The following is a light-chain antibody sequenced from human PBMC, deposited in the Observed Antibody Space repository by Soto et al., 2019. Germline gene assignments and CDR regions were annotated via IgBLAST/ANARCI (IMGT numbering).Light chain of an antibody. CDR3: QQYNSYWT. J-gene: IGKJ1*01. Sequence: DIQMTQSPSTLSASVGDRVTITCRASQSISSWLAWYQQKPGKAPKLLIYDAASLESGGPSRFSGSGSGTEFTLTISSLQPDDFAPYYCQQYNSYWTFGQGTKVEIK. V-gene: IGKV1-5*01. CDR2: DAA. CDR1: QSISSW.